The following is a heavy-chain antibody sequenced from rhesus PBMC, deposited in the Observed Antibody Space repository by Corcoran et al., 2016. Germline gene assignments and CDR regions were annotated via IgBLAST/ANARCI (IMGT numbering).Heavy chain of an antibody. V-gene: IGHV2S1*01. CDR2: IYWYDSK. Sequence: QVTLKESGPALVKPTQTLTLTCIFSGFSLTTGGMGGGWIRQPPGKALEWLASIYWYDSKYYTTTLKTRLSISKGTSKNQVVLTMTNMDLVDTATYYCARITGVLIKVDVWGAGVLVTVSS. D-gene: IGHD3-34*01. CDR1: GFSLTTGGMG. CDR3: ARITGVLIKVDV. J-gene: IGHJ5-1*01.